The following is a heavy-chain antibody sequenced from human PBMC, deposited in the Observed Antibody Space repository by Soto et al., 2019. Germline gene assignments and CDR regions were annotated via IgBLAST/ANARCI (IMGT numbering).Heavy chain of an antibody. J-gene: IGHJ5*02. CDR2: SSSNAGST. Sequence: PCGSLRLSCSASGFTFSSYAMHWARQAPGKGLEYVSASSSNAGSTYYADSVKGRFTISRDNCKNRRYLQMSSMRAEDTAVYYCVKGRKVLKNWLDPLGKGTLVTVS. V-gene: IGHV3-64D*06. CDR1: GFTFSSYA. CDR3: VKGRKVLKNWLDP.